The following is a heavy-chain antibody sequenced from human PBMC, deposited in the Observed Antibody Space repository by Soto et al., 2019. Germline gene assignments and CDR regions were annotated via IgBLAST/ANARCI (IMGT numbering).Heavy chain of an antibody. J-gene: IGHJ4*02. CDR2: ISNSGGST. Sequence: EVPLLESGGGLVQPGGSLRISCAASGFTFSNYVMSWVRQAPGKGLEWVSSISNSGGSTYYADSVKGRFTISRDNSKKTLYLQMNSLRAENTDVYYCAKEDVGGYYYSGLWGRGTLVTVSS. D-gene: IGHD1-26*01. V-gene: IGHV3-23*01. CDR1: GFTFSNYV. CDR3: AKEDVGGYYYSGL.